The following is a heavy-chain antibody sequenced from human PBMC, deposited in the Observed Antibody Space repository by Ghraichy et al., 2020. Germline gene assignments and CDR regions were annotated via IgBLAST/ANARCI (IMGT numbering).Heavy chain of an antibody. V-gene: IGHV2-5*02. CDR1: GFSVSTSGVG. D-gene: IGHD5-18*01. CDR3: AHRIGIQLWFNWFDP. Sequence: SGPTLVKPTQTLTLICTFSGFSVSTSGVGVGWIRQPPGKALEWLALIYWDDDKRYSPSLKSRLTITKDTSKNQVVLTMTNMDPVDTATYYCAHRIGIQLWFNWFDPWVQGTLVTVSS. J-gene: IGHJ5*02. CDR2: IYWDDDK.